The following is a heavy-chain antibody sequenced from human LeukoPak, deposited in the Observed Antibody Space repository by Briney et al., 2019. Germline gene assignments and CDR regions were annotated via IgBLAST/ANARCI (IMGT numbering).Heavy chain of an antibody. Sequence: ASVKVSCKASGYTFTGYYMHWMRQAPGQGLEWMGWISPNSGDTNYAQKFQGRVTMTRDTSISTAYMELSRLSSDDTAVYYCARGDSSRRYYYMDLWGKGTTVTVSS. J-gene: IGHJ6*03. CDR3: ARGDSSRRYYYMDL. D-gene: IGHD2-21*01. CDR1: GYTFTGYY. V-gene: IGHV1-2*02. CDR2: ISPNSGDT.